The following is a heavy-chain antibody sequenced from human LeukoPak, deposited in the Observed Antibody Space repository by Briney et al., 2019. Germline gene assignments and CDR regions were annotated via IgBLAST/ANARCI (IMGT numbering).Heavy chain of an antibody. J-gene: IGHJ5*02. V-gene: IGHV3-64*04. CDR2: ISDSGGST. D-gene: IGHD6-19*01. CDR1: GFPFSSYA. Sequence: GGSLRLSCSASGFPFSSYAMHWVRQAPGKGLEYVSAISDSGGSTYYADSVKGRFTISRDTSKNTLYLQMNSLRAEDTAVYYCAKTGAVAPLNWFDPWGQGTLVTVSS. CDR3: AKTGAVAPLNWFDP.